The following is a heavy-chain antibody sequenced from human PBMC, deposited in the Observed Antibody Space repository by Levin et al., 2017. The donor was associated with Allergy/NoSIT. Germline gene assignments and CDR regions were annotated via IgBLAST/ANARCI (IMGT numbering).Heavy chain of an antibody. D-gene: IGHD4-11*01. J-gene: IGHJ5*02. Sequence: GGSLRLSCAASGFTFSSYWMHWVRQAPGKGLVWVSRINSDGSSTSYADSVKGRFTISRDNAKNTLYLQMNSLRAEDTAVYYCARERRLPNWFDPWGQGTLVTVSS. CDR2: INSDGSST. CDR1: GFTFSSYW. CDR3: ARERRLPNWFDP. V-gene: IGHV3-74*01.